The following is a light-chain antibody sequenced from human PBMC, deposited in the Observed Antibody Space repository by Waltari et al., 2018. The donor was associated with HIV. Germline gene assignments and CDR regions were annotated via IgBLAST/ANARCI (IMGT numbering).Light chain of an antibody. CDR2: SNE. Sequence: QSVLTQPPSASGPPGQRVTISCSGSRSNIGRKSVNRYQQRPGTAPKLLIYSNEQRPSGVTDRFSGSKSCASASLAISGVQSEDEAGYYCAAWDVSLNGLVFGGGTKVTVL. V-gene: IGLV1-44*01. CDR1: RSNIGRKS. CDR3: AAWDVSLNGLV. J-gene: IGLJ2*01.